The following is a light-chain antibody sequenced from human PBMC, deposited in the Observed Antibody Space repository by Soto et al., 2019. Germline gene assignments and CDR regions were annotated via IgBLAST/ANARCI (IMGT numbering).Light chain of an antibody. CDR3: QHYYTYPYT. Sequence: DIQMTQSPSTLSASVGDRVTISCRASQNINNLLAWYQQKPGKVPKPLIYKASSLESGVPSRFSGSGSGTDFTLTISSLQPDDFATYYCQHYYTYPYTFGQGTKLEIK. J-gene: IGKJ2*01. CDR2: KAS. V-gene: IGKV1-5*03. CDR1: QNINNL.